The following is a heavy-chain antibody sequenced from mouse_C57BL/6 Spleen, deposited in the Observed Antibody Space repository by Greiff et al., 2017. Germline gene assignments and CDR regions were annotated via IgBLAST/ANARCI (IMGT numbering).Heavy chain of an antibody. J-gene: IGHJ1*03. Sequence: QVQLQQSGAELVRPGASVTLSCKASGYTFTDYEMHWVKQTPVHGLEWIGAIDPETGGTAYNQKFKGKAILTADKSSSTAYMELRSLTSEDSAVYYCTRERDWDWYFDVWGTGTTVTVSS. V-gene: IGHV1-15*01. CDR3: TRERDWDWYFDV. D-gene: IGHD4-1*01. CDR1: GYTFTDYE. CDR2: IDPETGGT.